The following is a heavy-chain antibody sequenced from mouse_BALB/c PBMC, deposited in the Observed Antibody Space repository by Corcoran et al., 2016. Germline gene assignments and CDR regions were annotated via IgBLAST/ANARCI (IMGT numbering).Heavy chain of an antibody. V-gene: IGHV1-9*01. D-gene: IGHD2-4*01. CDR3: ARGDYDGRFAY. CDR2: ILPGSGST. Sequence: QVQLQQSGAELMKPGASVKISCKATGYTFSSYWIEWVKQRPGHGLEWIGEILPGSGSTNYNEKFKGKATSTADTSSNTAYMQLSSLTSEDSAVYYCARGDYDGRFAYWGQGTLVTVSA. CDR1: GYTFSSYW. J-gene: IGHJ3*01.